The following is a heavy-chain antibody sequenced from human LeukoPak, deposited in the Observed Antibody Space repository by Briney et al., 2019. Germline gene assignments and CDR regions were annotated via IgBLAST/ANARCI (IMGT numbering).Heavy chain of an antibody. Sequence: GGSLRLSCAASRFTFSTYWMHWVRQAPGKGLVWVSRINSDGSSTDYADSVKGRFTISRDNAKNSLYLQMNDLRAEDTAAYYCARGATDTTRWFGPWGQGTLVTVSS. J-gene: IGHJ5*02. CDR3: ARGATDTTRWFGP. CDR1: RFTFSTYW. CDR2: INSDGSST. V-gene: IGHV3-74*01. D-gene: IGHD1-26*01.